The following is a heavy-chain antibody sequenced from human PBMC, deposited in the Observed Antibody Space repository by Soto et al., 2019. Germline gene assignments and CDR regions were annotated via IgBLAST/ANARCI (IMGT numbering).Heavy chain of an antibody. V-gene: IGHV3-15*01. J-gene: IGHJ3*02. CDR1: GFTFSNAW. CDR2: IKSKTDGGTT. CDR3: TTVLSPDSSGYYDAFDI. Sequence: GGSLRLSCAASGFTFSNAWMSWVRQAPGKGLEWVGRIKSKTDGGTTDYAAPVKGRFTISRDDSKNTLYLQMNSLKTEDTAVYYCTTVLSPDSSGYYDAFDIWGQGTMVTVSS. D-gene: IGHD3-22*01.